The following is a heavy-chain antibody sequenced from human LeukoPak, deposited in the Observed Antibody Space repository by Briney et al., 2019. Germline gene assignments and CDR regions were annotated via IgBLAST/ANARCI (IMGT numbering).Heavy chain of an antibody. J-gene: IGHJ4*02. CDR1: GFTFSSYA. CDR3: AKNGGIYDYVWGSYRYYFDY. CDR2: ISDSGGST. Sequence: AGGSLRLSCAASGFTFSSYAMSWVRQAPGKGLEWVSAISDSGGSTYYADSVKGRFTISRDNSKNTLYLQMNSLRAEDTAVYYCAKNGGIYDYVWGSYRYYFDYWGQGTLVTVSS. V-gene: IGHV3-23*01. D-gene: IGHD3-16*02.